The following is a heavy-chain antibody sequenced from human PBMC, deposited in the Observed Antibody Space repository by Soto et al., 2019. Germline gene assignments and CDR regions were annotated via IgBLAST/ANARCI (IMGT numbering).Heavy chain of an antibody. CDR1: GFIFSKYG. V-gene: IGHV3-30*18. D-gene: IGHD2-2*01. J-gene: IGHJ4*02. CDR2: VSYDGSNK. Sequence: WWSLRLSCAASGFIFSKYGMHWFRQAPGRGLEWVAVVSYDGSNKYYADSVKGRFTISRDNSKNTLYLQMNSLRAEDTAVYYCAKGRYCSSTSCYARRFDYWGQGTLVTVSS. CDR3: AKGRYCSSTSCYARRFDY.